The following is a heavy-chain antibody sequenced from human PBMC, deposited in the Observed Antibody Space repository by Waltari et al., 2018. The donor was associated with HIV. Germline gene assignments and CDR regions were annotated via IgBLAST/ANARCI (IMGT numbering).Heavy chain of an antibody. CDR3: AREVVPYYFDY. CDR1: RFTLRSFA. J-gene: IGHJ4*02. CDR2: ISYVGSNK. V-gene: IGHV3-30*01. Sequence: QVQLVESGGGVVQPGRSLRLPCAASRFTLRSFAVHWVRQAPGKGLEWVAVISYVGSNKYYADSVRGRFTISRDNSKNTLYLQMNSLRAEGTAVYYCAREVVPYYFDYWGQGTLVTVSS. D-gene: IGHD2-15*01.